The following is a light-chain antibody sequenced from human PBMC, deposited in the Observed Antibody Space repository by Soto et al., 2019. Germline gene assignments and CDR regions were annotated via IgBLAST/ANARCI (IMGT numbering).Light chain of an antibody. CDR1: SSDVGGYNY. J-gene: IGLJ1*01. CDR2: VVS. CDR3: FSYAGSYTYV. Sequence: QSALTQPPSASVSPRQSVTISCTGTSSDVGGYNYVYWYQQHPGKAPKLMIYVVSKRPSGVPDRFSVSKSGNTASLTVSGRQAEDEADYYCFSYAGSYTYVFGTGTKLTVL. V-gene: IGLV2-8*01.